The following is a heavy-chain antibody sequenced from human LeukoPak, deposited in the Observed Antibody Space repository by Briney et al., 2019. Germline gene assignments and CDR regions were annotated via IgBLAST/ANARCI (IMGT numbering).Heavy chain of an antibody. D-gene: IGHD1-1*01. CDR2: INPSGGST. Sequence: ASVTVSCTASGYTFTSYYMHWVRQAPVHGLEWMGIINPSGGSTSYAQKFQGRVTMTRDTSTSTVYMELSSLRSEDTAVYYCAREPGGGNFDYWGQGTLVTVSS. J-gene: IGHJ4*02. CDR1: GYTFTSYY. CDR3: AREPGGGNFDY. V-gene: IGHV1-46*01.